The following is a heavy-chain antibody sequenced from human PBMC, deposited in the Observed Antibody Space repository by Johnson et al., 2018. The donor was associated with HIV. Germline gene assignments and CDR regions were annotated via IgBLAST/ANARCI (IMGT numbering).Heavy chain of an antibody. J-gene: IGHJ3*02. V-gene: IGHV3-30*18. CDR1: GFTFDDYG. D-gene: IGHD6-13*01. CDR3: AKDEEGYSSAWSAGTAFDI. CDR2: ISYDGSNK. Sequence: QVQLVESGGGVVRPGGSLRLSCAASGFTFDDYGMSWVHQAPGKGLEWVAVISYDGSNKYYADSVKGRFTISRDNSKNTLYLQMNSLKADDTAIYYCAKDEEGYSSAWSAGTAFDIWGQGTMVTVSS.